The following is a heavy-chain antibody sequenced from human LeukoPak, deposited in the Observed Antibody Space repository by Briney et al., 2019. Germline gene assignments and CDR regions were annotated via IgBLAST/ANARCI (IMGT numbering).Heavy chain of an antibody. Sequence: GGSLRLSCAASGFTFISYAMSWVRQAPGKGVEWVSAISSKGGKKYDAESLKRRCTICRDNSQNTLYLQMNSLGAEDKAVYYCAKSSYDSSGYYFLADAFDIWGQGPMVTVS. CDR2: ISSKGGKK. V-gene: IGHV3-23*01. D-gene: IGHD3-22*01. CDR1: GFTFISYA. CDR3: AKSSYDSSGYYFLADAFDI. J-gene: IGHJ3*02.